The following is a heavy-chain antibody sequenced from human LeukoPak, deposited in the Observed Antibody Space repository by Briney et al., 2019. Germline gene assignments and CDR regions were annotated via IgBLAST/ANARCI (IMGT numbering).Heavy chain of an antibody. CDR1: GFTFSSYG. D-gene: IGHD3-22*01. CDR3: AKTGRNYYDSSGFDY. Sequence: GGSLRLSCAASGFTFSSYGMHWVRQAPGKGLEWVAFIRYDGSNKYYADSVKGRFTISRDNSKNTLYLQMNSLRAEDTAVYYCAKTGRNYYDSSGFDYWGQGTLVTVSS. J-gene: IGHJ4*02. CDR2: IRYDGSNK. V-gene: IGHV3-30*02.